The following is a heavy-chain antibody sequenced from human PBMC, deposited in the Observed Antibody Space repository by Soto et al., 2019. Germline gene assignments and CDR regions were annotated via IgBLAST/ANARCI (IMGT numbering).Heavy chain of an antibody. Sequence: GGSLRLSCAASGFTFSSYGMHWVRQAPGKGLEWVAVISYDGSNKYYADSVKGRFTISRDNSKNTLYLQMNSLRAEDTAVYYCAKTLLWFGELWGDAFDIWGQGTMVTVSS. J-gene: IGHJ3*02. CDR1: GFTFSSYG. CDR2: ISYDGSNK. V-gene: IGHV3-30*18. CDR3: AKTLLWFGELWGDAFDI. D-gene: IGHD3-10*01.